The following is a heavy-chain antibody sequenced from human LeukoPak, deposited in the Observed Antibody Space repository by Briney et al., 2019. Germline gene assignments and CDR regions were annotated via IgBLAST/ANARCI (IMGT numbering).Heavy chain of an antibody. CDR3: GRDRPSGYYDY. V-gene: IGHV4-38-2*02. D-gene: IGHD3-22*01. Sequence: SETLSLTCTVSSYSIRSDYYWGWIRQTPGKGLEWIASINHSGITYYNPSLKSRVTISVDMSKNQFSLKLTSVTAADTAVYYCGRDRPSGYYDYWGQGILVTGSS. CDR2: INHSGIT. CDR1: SYSIRSDYY. J-gene: IGHJ4*02.